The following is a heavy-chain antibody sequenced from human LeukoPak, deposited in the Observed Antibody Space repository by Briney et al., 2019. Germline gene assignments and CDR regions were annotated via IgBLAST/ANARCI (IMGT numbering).Heavy chain of an antibody. D-gene: IGHD6-19*01. Sequence: GESLKISCKGSGYTFTRYWIGWVRQMPGKGLEWMGIIYPGDSDTRYSPSFQGQVTISADKSITTAYMRWSSLKASDTAIYYCVRTSGWYSSWFDPWGQGTLVTVSS. CDR2: IYPGDSDT. CDR3: VRTSGWYSSWFDP. V-gene: IGHV5-51*01. CDR1: GYTFTRYW. J-gene: IGHJ5*02.